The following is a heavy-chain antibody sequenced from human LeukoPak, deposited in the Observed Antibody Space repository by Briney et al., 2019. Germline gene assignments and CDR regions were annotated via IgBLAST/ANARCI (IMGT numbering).Heavy chain of an antibody. J-gene: IGHJ4*02. CDR2: IWYDGRQE. CDR1: GITFSTSG. D-gene: IGHD7-27*01. Sequence: GRSLRLSYATSGITFSTSGMHWVRQAPGKGLEWVAVIWYDGRQEYYADSVKGRFTISRDNSKNTLYLQMNSLTAEDTAVYYCARDTGHLILGDYWGQGTLVIVSS. CDR3: ARDTGHLILGDY. V-gene: IGHV3-33*01.